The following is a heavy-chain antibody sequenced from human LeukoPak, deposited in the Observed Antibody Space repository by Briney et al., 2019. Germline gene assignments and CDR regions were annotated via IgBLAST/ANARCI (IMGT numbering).Heavy chain of an antibody. D-gene: IGHD6-13*01. V-gene: IGHV3-64*01. CDR1: GFTFSSYA. Sequence: GGSLRLSCAASGFTFSSYAMHWDRQAPGKGLEYVSAISSNGGSTYYANSVKGRFTISRDNSKNTLYLQMGSLRVEDMAVYYCARGFLLPIAAAGYFDYWGQGTLVTVSS. J-gene: IGHJ4*02. CDR2: ISSNGGST. CDR3: ARGFLLPIAAAGYFDY.